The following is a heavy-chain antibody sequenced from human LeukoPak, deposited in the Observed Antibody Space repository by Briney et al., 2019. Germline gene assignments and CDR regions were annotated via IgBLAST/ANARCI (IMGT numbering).Heavy chain of an antibody. V-gene: IGHV1-2*02. J-gene: IGHJ6*03. CDR3: ARADYDFLTGYTYYMDV. D-gene: IGHD3-9*01. CDR1: GYTFTGYY. CDR2: INPNSGGT. Sequence: GASVKVSCKASGYTFTGYYMHWVRQAPGQGLEWMGWINPNSGGTNYAQKFQGRVTMTRDTSISTAYMELSRLRSDDTAMFYCARADYDFLTGYTYYMDVWGTGTTVTISS.